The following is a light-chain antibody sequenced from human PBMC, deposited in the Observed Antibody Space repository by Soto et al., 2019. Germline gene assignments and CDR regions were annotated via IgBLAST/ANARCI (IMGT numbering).Light chain of an antibody. Sequence: QSALTQPPSASGSPGQSVTISCTGTSSDVGAYKYVSWYQQYPGKAPKLMIYEVSKRPSGVPDRFSGSKSGNTASLTVSGLQAEDEADYYCTSYVGGNIGVFGGGTKLIVL. CDR2: EVS. J-gene: IGLJ3*02. CDR1: SSDVGAYKY. CDR3: TSYVGGNIGV. V-gene: IGLV2-8*01.